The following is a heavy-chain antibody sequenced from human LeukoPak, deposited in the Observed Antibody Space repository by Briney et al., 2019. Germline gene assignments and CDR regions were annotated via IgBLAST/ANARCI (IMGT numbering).Heavy chain of an antibody. D-gene: IGHD5-18*01. V-gene: IGHV4-59*01. J-gene: IGHJ5*02. CDR3: ARDSSAVDTAMVRGWFDP. CDR1: GGSISSYY. CDR2: IYYSGST. Sequence: ASETLSLTCTVSGGSISSYYWSWMRQPPGKGLEWIGYIYYSGSTNYNPSLKSRVTISVDTSKNQFSLKLSSVTAADTAVYYCARDSSAVDTAMVRGWFDPWGQGTLVTVSS.